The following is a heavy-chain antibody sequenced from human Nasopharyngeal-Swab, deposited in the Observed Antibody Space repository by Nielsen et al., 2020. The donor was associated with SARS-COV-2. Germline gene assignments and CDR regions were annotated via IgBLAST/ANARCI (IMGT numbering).Heavy chain of an antibody. D-gene: IGHD1-26*01. V-gene: IGHV3-74*03. CDR2: VNSDGSLI. Sequence: GASLKISCAATGFTFRTYWMPWVRQVPGKGLVWVSRVNSDGSLITYADSVKGRFTISRDNARSTLYLQMNSERAEDTAVYYCARGVGDYWGQGTLVTVSS. J-gene: IGHJ4*02. CDR1: GFTFRTYW. CDR3: ARGVGDY.